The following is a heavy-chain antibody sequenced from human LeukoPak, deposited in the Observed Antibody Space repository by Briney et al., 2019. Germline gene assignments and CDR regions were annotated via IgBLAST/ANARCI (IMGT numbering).Heavy chain of an antibody. CDR2: IYSGGST. V-gene: IGHV3-53*01. D-gene: IGHD3-22*01. J-gene: IGHJ4*02. CDR1: GFTVSSNY. CDR3: ARDNQVDSSGYYYEYYFDY. Sequence: GGSLRLSCAASGFTVSSNYMSWVRQAPGKGLEWVSVIYSGGSTYYADSVKGRFTISRDNARNTLWLQMSSLRAEDTAVYYCARDNQVDSSGYYYEYYFDYWGQGTLVTVSS.